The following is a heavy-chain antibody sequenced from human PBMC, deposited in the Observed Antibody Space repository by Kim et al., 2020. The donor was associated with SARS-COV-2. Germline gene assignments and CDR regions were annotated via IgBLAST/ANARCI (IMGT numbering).Heavy chain of an antibody. Sequence: GGSLRLSCTTSGFTFTGHAMSWVRQAPGKGLEWVSRIDGSDGTTYDVDSVMGRFSISRDDSKNTLYLQMSALRADHTAAYYCLKGGWGWIWDYWGQGTLVTVST. CDR1: GFTFTGHA. CDR3: LKGGWGWIWDY. V-gene: IGHV3-23*01. CDR2: IDGSDGTT. D-gene: IGHD2-21*01. J-gene: IGHJ4*02.